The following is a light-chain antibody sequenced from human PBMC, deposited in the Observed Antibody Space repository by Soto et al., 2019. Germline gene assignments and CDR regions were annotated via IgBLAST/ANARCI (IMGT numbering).Light chain of an antibody. CDR3: QQYNSYSWP. CDR2: TAS. CDR1: RDIGDR. J-gene: IGKJ1*01. V-gene: IGKV1D-16*01. Sequence: DIQMTHSPSSVSASVGDRVTITCRASRDIGDRLAWFRHKPGKAPQLLIQTASTLQSGVPSRFSGSGSGTEFTLTISSLQPDDFATYYCQQYNSYSWPFGQGTKVDI.